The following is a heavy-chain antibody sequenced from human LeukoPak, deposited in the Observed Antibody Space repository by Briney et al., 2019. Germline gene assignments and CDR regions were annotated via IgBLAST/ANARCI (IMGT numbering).Heavy chain of an antibody. Sequence: PGGSLRLSCAASGFTFSSYAMSWVRQAPGKGLEWVSAISGSGGSTYYADSVKGRFTISRDNSKNTLYLQMNSLRAEDTAVYYCARAWYYDFWSGYFADYYYYYMDVWGKGTTVTVSS. V-gene: IGHV3-23*01. CDR3: ARAWYYDFWSGYFADYYYYYMDV. D-gene: IGHD3-3*01. CDR2: ISGSGGST. J-gene: IGHJ6*03. CDR1: GFTFSSYA.